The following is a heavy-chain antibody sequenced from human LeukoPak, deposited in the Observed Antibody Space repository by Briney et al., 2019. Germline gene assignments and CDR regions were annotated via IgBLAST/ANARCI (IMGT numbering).Heavy chain of an antibody. D-gene: IGHD3-10*01. CDR2: IYTSGST. CDR3: AREGHYYGSGSYYNVPYYYYYYMDV. J-gene: IGHJ6*03. Sequence: PSETLSLTCTVSGGSINDASWNWIRQPAGKGLEWIGRIYTSGSTNYNPSLKSRVTMSVDTSKNQFSLKLSSVTAADTAVYYCAREGHYYGSGSYYNVPYYYYYYMDVWGKGTTVTVSS. V-gene: IGHV4-4*07. CDR1: GGSINDAS.